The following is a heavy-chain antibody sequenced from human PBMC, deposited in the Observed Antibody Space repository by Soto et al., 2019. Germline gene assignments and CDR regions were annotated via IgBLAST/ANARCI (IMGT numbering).Heavy chain of an antibody. D-gene: IGHD3-22*01. V-gene: IGHV1-46*01. J-gene: IGHJ3*02. CDR2: INPSGGST. CDR1: GYTFTSYY. Sequence: ASVKVSCKASGYTFTSYYMHWVRQAPGQGLEWMGIINPSGGSTSYAQKFQGRVTMTRDTSTSTVYMELSSLRSEDTAVYYCARDETVVVITTWHAFDIWGQGTMVTVSS. CDR3: ARDETVVVITTWHAFDI.